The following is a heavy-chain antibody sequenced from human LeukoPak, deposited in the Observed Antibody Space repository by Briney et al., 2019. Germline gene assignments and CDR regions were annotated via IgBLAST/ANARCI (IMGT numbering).Heavy chain of an antibody. V-gene: IGHV3-33*01. D-gene: IGHD6-13*01. J-gene: IGHJ4*02. Sequence: GRSLRLSCAASEFTFSSYGMHWVRQAPGKGLEWVAVIWYDGSNKYYGDSVKGRFTISGDNSKNTLYLQMNSLRAEDTAVYYCARDRYSSSWYLDYWGQGTLVTVSS. CDR2: IWYDGSNK. CDR1: EFTFSSYG. CDR3: ARDRYSSSWYLDY.